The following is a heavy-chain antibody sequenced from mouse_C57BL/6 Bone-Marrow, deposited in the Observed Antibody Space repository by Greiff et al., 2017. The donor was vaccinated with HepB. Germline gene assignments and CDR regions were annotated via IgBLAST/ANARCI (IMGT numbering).Heavy chain of an antibody. D-gene: IGHD1-1*01. J-gene: IGHJ4*01. CDR3: VRGPYYGSSYDYAMDY. CDR1: GFTFNTYA. V-gene: IGHV10-3*01. Sequence: EVQGVESGGGLVQPKGSLKLSCAASGFTFNTYAMHWVRQAPGKGLEWVARIRSKSSNYATYYADSVKDRFTISRDDSQSMLYLQMNNLKTEDTAMYYCVRGPYYGSSYDYAMDYWGQGTSVTVSS. CDR2: IRSKSSNYAT.